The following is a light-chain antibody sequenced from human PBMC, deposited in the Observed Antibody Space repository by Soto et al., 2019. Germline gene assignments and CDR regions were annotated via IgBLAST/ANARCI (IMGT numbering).Light chain of an antibody. CDR2: ATS. J-gene: IGKJ4*01. CDR3: QKYNTAPLS. V-gene: IGKV1-27*01. CDR1: QGIAPY. Sequence: DVQMTQSPSSLSAFVGDRVTITCRASQGIAPYLAWFRQKPGKVPKLLIYATSTLQSGVPSRFSGSGSGTDFTLTISSLQPEDVATYYCQKYNTAPLSFGGGTKVEIK.